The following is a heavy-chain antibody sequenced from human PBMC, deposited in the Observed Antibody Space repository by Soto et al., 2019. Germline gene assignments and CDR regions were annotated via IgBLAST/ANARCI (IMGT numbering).Heavy chain of an antibody. CDR3: ARAETSGIHYFDY. J-gene: IGHJ4*02. CDR2: LSGSGSGS. CDR1: GFTFSRYA. Sequence: DVQLLESGGALVQLGGSLRLSCAASGFTFSRYAMNWVRQAPGKGLEWVSTLSGSGSGSYYPDSLRGRFTISRDNSKNTLYLQMNNLRAEDTAVYYCARAETSGIHYFDYWGQGSLVTVSS. V-gene: IGHV3-23*01. D-gene: IGHD6-13*01.